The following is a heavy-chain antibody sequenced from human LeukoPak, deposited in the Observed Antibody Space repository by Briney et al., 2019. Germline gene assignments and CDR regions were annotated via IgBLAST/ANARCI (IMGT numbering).Heavy chain of an antibody. CDR1: RFTFGSYC. V-gene: IGHV3-33*06. J-gene: IGHJ3*02. CDR3: MKLTKMGWKYCSGGGCHASEDDAFDI. CDR2: FRSDGTNK. Sequence: PGRSRRLSSAASRFTFGSYCVNWVRQAPGKGLGWVAAFRSDGTNKYYANSVTGRFTISRDNSKNTLYLQMNTMSGEDTAVYYYMKLTKMGWKYCSGGGCHASEDDAFDIWGQGTMVTVSS. D-gene: IGHD2-15*01.